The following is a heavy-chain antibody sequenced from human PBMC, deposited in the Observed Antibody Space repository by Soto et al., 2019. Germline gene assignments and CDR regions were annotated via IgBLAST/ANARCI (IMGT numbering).Heavy chain of an antibody. CDR1: GGTINSGDYF. D-gene: IGHD5-12*01. CDR3: ARVKATLYRHYYFDY. Sequence: LSLTCSVSGGTINSGDYFWSWIRQPPGKGLEWIGSIFYTGSTYYSPSLKSRASMSMDTSKHLFSLRLRSLTAADTAVYFCARVKATLYRHYYFDYWGQGTQVTVSS. V-gene: IGHV4-30-4*01. CDR2: IFYTGST. J-gene: IGHJ4*02.